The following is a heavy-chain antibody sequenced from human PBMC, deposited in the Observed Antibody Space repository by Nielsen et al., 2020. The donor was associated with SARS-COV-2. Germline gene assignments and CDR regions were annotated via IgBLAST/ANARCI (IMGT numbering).Heavy chain of an antibody. D-gene: IGHD3-16*02. CDR2: IFYSGNT. J-gene: IGHJ3*01. CDR3: ARVYHYDYVWGSHRYRASAFDV. V-gene: IGHV4-30-4*01. Sequence: WIRQPPGKGLEWIGYIFYSGNTYYNPSLESRVAISVDTSKNQFSLKLSSVTAANTAVYYCARVYHYDYVWGSHRYRASAFDVWGQGTMVTVSS.